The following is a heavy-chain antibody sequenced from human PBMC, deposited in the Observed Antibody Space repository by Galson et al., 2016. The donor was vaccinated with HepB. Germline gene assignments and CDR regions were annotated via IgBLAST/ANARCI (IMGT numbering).Heavy chain of an antibody. V-gene: IGHV5-51*01. CDR3: ARALSQRVSPLRPSYFYVMDV. Sequence: QSGAEVKKPGESLRISCEGSGYSFINHWIVWVRQMPGKGLEWMGIINPGDSHTRYSPSFQGLVTISTDKSIRTAYLQWRSLKASDTAMYYCARALSQRVSPLRPSYFYVMDVGGQGTTVTVSS. CDR2: INPGDSHT. J-gene: IGHJ6*02. CDR1: GYSFINHW. D-gene: IGHD3-3*01.